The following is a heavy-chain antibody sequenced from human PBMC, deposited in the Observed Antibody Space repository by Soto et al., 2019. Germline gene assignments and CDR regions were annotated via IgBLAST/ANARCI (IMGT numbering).Heavy chain of an antibody. V-gene: IGHV4-34*01. D-gene: IGHD6-19*01. Sequence: PSETLSLTCGVFGGSFTSNYWTWIRQPPGKGLEWIGEINHDGNTNYSPSLKSRVTISVDTSKNQFSLKLSSVTAEDTAVYYCALLGTGYSSGWWDYWGQGTLVTVSS. J-gene: IGHJ4*02. CDR3: ALLGTGYSSGWWDY. CDR2: INHDGNT. CDR1: GGSFTSNY.